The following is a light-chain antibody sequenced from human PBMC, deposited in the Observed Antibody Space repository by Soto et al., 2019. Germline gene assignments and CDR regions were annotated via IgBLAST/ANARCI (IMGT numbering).Light chain of an antibody. CDR2: DTS. J-gene: IGKJ4*01. CDR1: HSVSRY. Sequence: EIALTQSPATLSLSPGERATLSCRSSHSVSRYLAWYQQKPGQPPRLLIYDTSNRATGIPARFSGSGSATDFSLTIGSLAPEDFAVDYWHQRDNWPWTFGGGTKVDIK. CDR3: HQRDNWPWT. V-gene: IGKV3-11*01.